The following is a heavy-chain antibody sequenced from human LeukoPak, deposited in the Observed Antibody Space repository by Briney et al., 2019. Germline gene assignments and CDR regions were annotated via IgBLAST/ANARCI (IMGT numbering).Heavy chain of an antibody. CDR3: AREGYYDSSGYYQFDY. V-gene: IGHV1-69*13. Sequence: ASVTVSCTASGGTFSSYAISWVRQAPGQGLEWMGGIIPIFGTANYAQKFQGRVTITADESTSTAYMELSSLRSEDTAVYYCAREGYYDSSGYYQFDYWGQGTLVTVSS. D-gene: IGHD3-22*01. CDR2: IIPIFGTA. CDR1: GGTFSSYA. J-gene: IGHJ4*02.